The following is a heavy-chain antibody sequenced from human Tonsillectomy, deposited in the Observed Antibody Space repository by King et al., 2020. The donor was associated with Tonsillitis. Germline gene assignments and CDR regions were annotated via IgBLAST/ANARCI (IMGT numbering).Heavy chain of an antibody. D-gene: IGHD4-17*01. CDR1: GFLFSSYA. Sequence: DVQLVESGGGWVQPGGSLRLSCAASGFLFSSYAMSWVRQAPGKGLEWVSAITGSGVSTYYADSVKGRFTISRDNSKNKLYLQMNSLRVEDTAVYYCAKEGYGDYTVGYWGQGTLVTVSS. CDR2: ITGSGVST. CDR3: AKEGYGDYTVGY. J-gene: IGHJ4*02. V-gene: IGHV3-23*04.